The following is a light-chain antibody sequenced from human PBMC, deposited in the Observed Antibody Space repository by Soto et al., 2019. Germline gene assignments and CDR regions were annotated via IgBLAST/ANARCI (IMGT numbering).Light chain of an antibody. Sequence: EIVMTQSPATLSVSPGEGATLTCRASQSVTSRLTWYQQRRDQPPRLLINDASTRATGIPARFSGSGSGTEFTLTISSLQSEDFAIYYCQQYNDWPWTFGQGTKVEI. V-gene: IGKV3D-15*01. CDR2: DAS. J-gene: IGKJ1*01. CDR1: QSVTSR. CDR3: QQYNDWPWT.